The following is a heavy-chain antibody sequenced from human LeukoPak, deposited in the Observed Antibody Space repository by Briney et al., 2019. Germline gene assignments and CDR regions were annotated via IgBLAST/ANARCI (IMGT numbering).Heavy chain of an antibody. D-gene: IGHD6-13*01. CDR1: GFTFSSCS. V-gene: IGHV3-21*01. CDR3: ARDGEEASSSWYRVDY. J-gene: IGHJ4*02. CDR2: ISSSSSYI. Sequence: GGSLRLSCAASGFTFSSCSMNWVRQAPGKGLEWVSSISSSSSYIYYADSVKGRFTISRDNAKNSLYLQMNSLRAEDTAVYYCARDGEEASSSWYRVDYWGQGTLVTVSS.